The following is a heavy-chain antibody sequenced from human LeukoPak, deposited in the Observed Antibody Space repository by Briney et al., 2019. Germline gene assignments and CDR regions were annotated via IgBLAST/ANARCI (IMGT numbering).Heavy chain of an antibody. CDR3: ARRPYYFDSNTNYYHFDY. CDR1: GGSISSSRYY. V-gene: IGHV4-39*01. D-gene: IGHD3-22*01. Sequence: SETLSLTCTVSGGSISSSRYYWAWIRQPPGKGLEWIGTIYYGGTSSYTPSLQSRVTISVDASKNQFSLKLSSVTAADTAMYYCARRPYYFDSNTNYYHFDYWGQGTLVTVSS. CDR2: IYYGGTS. J-gene: IGHJ4*02.